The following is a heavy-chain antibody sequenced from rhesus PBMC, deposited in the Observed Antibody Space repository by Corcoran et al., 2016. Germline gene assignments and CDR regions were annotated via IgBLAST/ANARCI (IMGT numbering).Heavy chain of an antibody. CDR3: TRQFCSGGVCSSHFDR. V-gene: IGHV4-65*02. D-gene: IGHD2-39*02. J-gene: IGHJ4*01. CDR1: GASISSTNW. CDR2: IGGISGNI. Sequence: QVQLQESGPGLVKPSETLPLTCTVSGASISSTNWWTWVRLSPGRGGELLGNIGGISGNIHYNPSLQSRVTISKDTSKNQFSLKLNSVTAADTAVYYCTRQFCSGGVCSSHFDRWGQGVLVTVSP.